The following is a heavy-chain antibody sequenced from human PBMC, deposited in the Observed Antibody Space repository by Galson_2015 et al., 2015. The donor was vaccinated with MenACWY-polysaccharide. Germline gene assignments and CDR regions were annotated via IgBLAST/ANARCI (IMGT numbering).Heavy chain of an antibody. Sequence: PALVKPTQTLTLPCTFSGFSLRTTGMRVSWIRQPPGKALEWLARIDWNDGKFYSTSLKTRLTISKDTSKNQVVLTMSNMDPVDTATYYCTRTAAAGQGYFDYWGQGTQVTVSS. V-gene: IGHV2-70*04. CDR3: TRTAAAGQGYFDY. D-gene: IGHD6-13*01. CDR2: IDWNDGK. CDR1: GFSLRTTGMR. J-gene: IGHJ4*03.